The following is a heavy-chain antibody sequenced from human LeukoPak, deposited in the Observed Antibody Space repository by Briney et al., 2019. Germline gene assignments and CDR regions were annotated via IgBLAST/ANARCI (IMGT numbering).Heavy chain of an antibody. CDR3: AREVISTPSYFDY. CDR1: GFTFSSSF. CDR2: IHRDDKT. V-gene: IGHV3-53*01. Sequence: GGSLRLSCAASGFTFSSSFIYWVRRAPGKGLEWVSFIHRDDKTYYADSVKGRFTMSRDSSKNTLYLQMNSLEADDTAVYYCAREVISTPSYFDYWGQGILVTVSS. D-gene: IGHD2-2*01. J-gene: IGHJ4*02.